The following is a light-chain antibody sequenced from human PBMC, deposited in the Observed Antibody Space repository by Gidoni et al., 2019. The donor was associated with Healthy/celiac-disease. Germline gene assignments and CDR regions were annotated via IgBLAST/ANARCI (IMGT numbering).Light chain of an antibody. CDR2: EVS. V-gene: IGLV2-14*01. Sequence: SALTHPASVSGSPGQSITISCTGTSSDVGGYNSVSWYQPHPGKAPKLMIYEVSNRPSGVSNRFSGSKSGNTASLTISGLQAEDEADYYCSSYTSSSTLVFGGGTKLTVL. J-gene: IGLJ3*02. CDR1: SSDVGGYNS. CDR3: SSYTSSSTLV.